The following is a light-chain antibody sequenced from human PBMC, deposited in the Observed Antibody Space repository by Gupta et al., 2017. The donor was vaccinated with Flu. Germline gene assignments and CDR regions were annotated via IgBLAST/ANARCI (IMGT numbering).Light chain of an antibody. CDR2: GAS. V-gene: IGKV3-15*01. J-gene: IGKJ2*01. Sequence: EIVMTQSPATLSVSPGERATLSCRASQSVSSNLAWYQQKPGQPPRRLIYGASTRATGIPARLSGSGAGTEFTLTISSLQSEDFAVYYCQQYNNWPLYTFGQGTKLEIK. CDR3: QQYNNWPLYT. CDR1: QSVSSN.